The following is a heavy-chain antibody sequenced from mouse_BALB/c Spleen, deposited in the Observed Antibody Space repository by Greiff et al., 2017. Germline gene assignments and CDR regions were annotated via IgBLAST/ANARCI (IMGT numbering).Heavy chain of an antibody. J-gene: IGHJ4*01. D-gene: IGHD1-1*01. V-gene: IGHV1S137*01. Sequence: QVQLQQSGAELVRPGVSVKISCKGSGYTFTDYAMHWVKQSHAKSLEWIGVISTYYGDASYNQKFKGKATMTVDKSSSTAYMELARLTSEDSAIYYCARPGSSPYAMDDWGQGTSVTVSS. CDR2: ISTYYGDA. CDR3: ARPGSSPYAMDD. CDR1: GYTFTDYA.